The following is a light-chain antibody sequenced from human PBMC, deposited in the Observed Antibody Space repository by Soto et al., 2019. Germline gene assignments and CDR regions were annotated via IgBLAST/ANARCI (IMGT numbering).Light chain of an antibody. CDR3: CAFAVGAVCV. J-gene: IGLJ2*01. CDR1: SSNVGTYDL. Sequence: QSALTQPASVSASPGQSITISCTGTSSNVGTYDLVSWYQHHPDKAPKLIIYEGTKRPSGISSRFSGSKSGNTASLTISGLHAEDDADYYGCAFAVGAVCVFGGGTKVTVL. CDR2: EGT. V-gene: IGLV2-23*01.